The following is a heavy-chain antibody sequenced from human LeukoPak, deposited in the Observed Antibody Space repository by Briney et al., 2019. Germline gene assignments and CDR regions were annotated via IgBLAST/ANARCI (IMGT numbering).Heavy chain of an antibody. CDR2: IYPGDSDT. J-gene: IGHJ6*03. CDR3: ARLYGGYDALYYYYYMDV. V-gene: IGHV5-51*01. D-gene: IGHD5-12*01. Sequence: GASLQISGQGSGSIFTSYWIGGVRQVRGKGLEWMGIIYPGDSDTSYSPSFQGQVTISADKSISTAYLQWSSLKASDTAMYYSARLYGGYDALYYYYYMDVWGKGTTVTVSS. CDR1: GSIFTSYW.